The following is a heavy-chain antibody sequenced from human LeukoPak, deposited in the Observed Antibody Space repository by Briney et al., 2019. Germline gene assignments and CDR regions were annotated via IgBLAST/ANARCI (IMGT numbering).Heavy chain of an antibody. CDR3: ARDLYCSSTSCYGPMGYYFDY. CDR1: GFTFSDYY. J-gene: IGHJ4*02. D-gene: IGHD2-2*01. V-gene: IGHV3-11*05. CDR2: ISSSSSYT. Sequence: KPGGSLRLSCAASGFTFSDYYMSWIRQAPGKGLEWVSYISSSSSYTNYADSVKGRFTTSRDNAKNSLYLQMNSLRAEDTAVYYCARDLYCSSTSCYGPMGYYFDYWGQGTLVTVSS.